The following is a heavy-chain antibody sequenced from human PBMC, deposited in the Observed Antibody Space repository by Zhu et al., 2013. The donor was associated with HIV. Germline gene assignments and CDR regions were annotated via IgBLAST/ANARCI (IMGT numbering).Heavy chain of an antibody. J-gene: IGHJ5*02. D-gene: IGHD2-15*01. CDR1: GGSVDSGSHY. Sequence: QVQLQESGPGLVRPSETLSLTCTVSGGSVDSGSHYWSWIRQSSGKGLEWIGYIFYTGNTNYNPSLKSRVTISMDTSKNQVSLNLNSVTAADTAVYFCARSRRIANWFGPWGQGTLVTVSS. CDR2: IFYTGNT. CDR3: ARSRRIANWFGP. V-gene: IGHV4-61*01.